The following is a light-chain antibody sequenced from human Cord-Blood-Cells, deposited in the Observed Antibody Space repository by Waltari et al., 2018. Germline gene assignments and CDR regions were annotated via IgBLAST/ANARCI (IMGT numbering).Light chain of an antibody. CDR1: SSDDGGYNN. CDR3: SSYTSSSTNYV. V-gene: IGLV2-14*03. J-gene: IGLJ1*01. Sequence: QSALTQPASVSGSPGQSITISCTGTSSDDGGYNNVSLYQHHPGKAPKLMIYDVSNLPSGVSNRFSGSKSGNTASLTISGLQAEDEADYYCSSYTSSSTNYVFGTGTKVTVL. CDR2: DVS.